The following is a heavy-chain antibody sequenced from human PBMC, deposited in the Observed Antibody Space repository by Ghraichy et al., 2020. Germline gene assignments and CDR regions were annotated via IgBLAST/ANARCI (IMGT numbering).Heavy chain of an antibody. J-gene: IGHJ4*02. CDR3: ARSYSSAWYGVFDY. CDR2: IYYSGST. CDR1: GGSISSGGFY. Sequence: SETLSLTCTVSGGSISSGGFYWSWIRQHPGKGLEWIGYIYYSGSTDYNPSLKSPVTISVDTSKNQFSLKLSSVTAADTAVYYCARSYSSAWYGVFDYWGQGTLVTVSS. D-gene: IGHD6-19*01. V-gene: IGHV4-31*01.